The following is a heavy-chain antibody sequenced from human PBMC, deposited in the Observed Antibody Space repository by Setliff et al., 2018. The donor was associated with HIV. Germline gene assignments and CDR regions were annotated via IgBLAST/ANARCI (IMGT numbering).Heavy chain of an antibody. Sequence: GESLKISCKGFGYSFTSYWIAWVRQMSGKGLEWMGIIYPGDSDTRYSPSFQGQVTISADKSISTAYLQWSSLKASDTAMYYCARHGQYGSGSYYNRPFDYWGRGTLVTVSS. CDR2: IYPGDSDT. CDR1: GYSFTSYW. CDR3: ARHGQYGSGSYYNRPFDY. V-gene: IGHV5-51*01. D-gene: IGHD3-10*01. J-gene: IGHJ4*02.